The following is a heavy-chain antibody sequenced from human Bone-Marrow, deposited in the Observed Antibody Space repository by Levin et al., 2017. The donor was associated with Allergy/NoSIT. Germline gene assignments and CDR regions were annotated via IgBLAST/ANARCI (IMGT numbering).Heavy chain of an antibody. D-gene: IGHD6-19*01. CDR2: INPNSGDT. Sequence: ASVKVSCKASGYTFTDYFIHWVRLAPGQGLEWMGWINPNSGDTDSSQNFQGTVTMSRDTSISTAYMEVTSLTSNDTALYYCARISSAAFDMWGQGTVVTVSS. V-gene: IGHV1-2*02. CDR3: ARISSAAFDM. CDR1: GYTFTDYF. J-gene: IGHJ3*02.